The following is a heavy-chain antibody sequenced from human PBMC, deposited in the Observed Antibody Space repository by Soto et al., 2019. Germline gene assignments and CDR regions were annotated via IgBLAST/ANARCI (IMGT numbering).Heavy chain of an antibody. CDR1: GFTFSNSW. Sequence: EVQLVESGGGLVQPGGSLRLSCAASGFTFSNSWMHWVRQAPGKGPVWVSRINSDGTITNYADSVKGRFTISRDNAKNTLCLQMNSLRAEDTAVYYCTNWNYVDYWGQGTLVTVTS. J-gene: IGHJ4*02. CDR2: INSDGTIT. V-gene: IGHV3-74*01. CDR3: TNWNYVDY. D-gene: IGHD1-1*01.